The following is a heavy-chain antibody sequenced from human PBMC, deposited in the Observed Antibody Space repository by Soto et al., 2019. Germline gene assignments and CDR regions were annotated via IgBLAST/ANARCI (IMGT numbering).Heavy chain of an antibody. J-gene: IGHJ4*02. Sequence: XGSLRLSCSASGFTLSDSSVSWIRQAPGKGLEWLSYISSSATYAIYADSVKGRFTLSRDNAKNSLYLQMNSLRAEDTAVYYCARNDSSGYLDYWGQGILVTVSS. CDR2: ISSSATYA. V-gene: IGHV3-11*06. CDR1: GFTLSDSS. CDR3: ARNDSSGYLDY. D-gene: IGHD3-22*01.